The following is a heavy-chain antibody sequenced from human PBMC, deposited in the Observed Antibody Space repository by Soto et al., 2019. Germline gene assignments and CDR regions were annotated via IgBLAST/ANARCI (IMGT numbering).Heavy chain of an antibody. Sequence: QVQLVQSGAEVTKPGSSVKVSCKASGGTFSSYTISWVRQAPGQGLEWMGRIIPILGIANYAQKFQGRVTITADKYTSTAYVELGSLRSEDTAVYYCAMEYYRPGSYKYYYYMDVWGKGTTVTVSS. CDR1: GGTFSSYT. V-gene: IGHV1-69*02. D-gene: IGHD3-10*01. CDR3: AMEYYRPGSYKYYYYMDV. CDR2: IIPILGIA. J-gene: IGHJ6*03.